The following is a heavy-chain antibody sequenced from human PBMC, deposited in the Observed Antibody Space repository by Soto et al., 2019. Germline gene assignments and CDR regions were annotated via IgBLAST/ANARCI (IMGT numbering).Heavy chain of an antibody. D-gene: IGHD6-19*01. V-gene: IGHV1-2*02. CDR2: INPNSGGT. CDR1: GYTFASYA. J-gene: IGHJ6*02. Sequence: ASVKVSCKASGYTFASYAMHWVRQAPGQGLEWMGWINPNSGGTNYAQKFQGRVTMTRDTSISTAYMELSRLRSDDTAVYYCARDPAVTGGYYYGMDVWGQGTTVTVS. CDR3: ARDPAVTGGYYYGMDV.